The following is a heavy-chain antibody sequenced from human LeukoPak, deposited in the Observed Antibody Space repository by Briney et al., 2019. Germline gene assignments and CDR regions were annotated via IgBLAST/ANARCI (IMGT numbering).Heavy chain of an antibody. D-gene: IGHD4-17*01. Sequence: GGSLRLSCAASEFTFDNYAMSWVRQAPGKGLEWVSVISGSGYYSYYADSVKGRFTVSRDNSKTTLYLQMNSLRAEDTAVYYCARDSGNDYGNFDYWGQGTLVTVSS. J-gene: IGHJ4*02. V-gene: IGHV3-23*01. CDR3: ARDSGNDYGNFDY. CDR1: EFTFDNYA. CDR2: ISGSGYYS.